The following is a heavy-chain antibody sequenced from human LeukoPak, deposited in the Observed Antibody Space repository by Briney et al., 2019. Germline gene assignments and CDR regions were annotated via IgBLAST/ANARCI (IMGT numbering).Heavy chain of an antibody. Sequence: QPAGTLCLTCAASGFTFSSYWLSWVRQPPGKGLEWVGNIKQNGSDKYNVSSVKGRSTISRDNAKQSPYLQSTILRAEDTAVYYCATVSEQWLADFDYWGQGTLVTVSS. D-gene: IGHD6-19*01. CDR1: GFTFSSYW. CDR2: IKQNGSDK. V-gene: IGHV3-7*01. CDR3: ATVSEQWLADFDY. J-gene: IGHJ4*02.